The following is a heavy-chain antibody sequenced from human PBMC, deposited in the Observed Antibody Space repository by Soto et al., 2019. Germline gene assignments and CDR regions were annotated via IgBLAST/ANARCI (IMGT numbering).Heavy chain of an antibody. CDR2: MNPNSGNT. J-gene: IGHJ3*02. V-gene: IGHV1-8*01. Sequence: ASVKFSCKASGYTFTSYDINWVRQATGQGLEWMGWMNPNSGNTGYAQKFQGRVTMTRNTSISTAYMELSSLRSEDTAVYYCARGRGSDSSGYYSFDIWGQGTMVTVSS. CDR3: ARGRGSDSSGYYSFDI. CDR1: GYTFTSYD. D-gene: IGHD3-22*01.